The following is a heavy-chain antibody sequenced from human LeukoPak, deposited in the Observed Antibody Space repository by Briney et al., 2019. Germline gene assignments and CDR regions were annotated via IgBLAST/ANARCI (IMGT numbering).Heavy chain of an antibody. CDR1: GFTFSRFD. D-gene: IGHD1-1*01. J-gene: IGHJ6*03. CDR3: ARDPYNGAYSEGYYYYYMDV. Sequence: PGGSLRLSCAASGFTFSRFDMNWVRQAPGKGLEWVSYISSSGTTIYYADSVKGRFSISRDYAKRSLYLQMNSLRAEDTAVYYCARDPYNGAYSEGYYYYYMDVWGKGTTVTVSS. CDR2: ISSSGTTI. V-gene: IGHV3-48*03.